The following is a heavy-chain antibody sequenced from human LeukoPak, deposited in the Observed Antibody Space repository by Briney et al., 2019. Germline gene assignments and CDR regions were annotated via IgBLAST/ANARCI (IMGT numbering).Heavy chain of an antibody. CDR3: ATDLLVVVIPRGAFDI. Sequence: ASVKVSSKVFGYTLTELSMHWVRPAPGNGLEWMGGFDPEDGETIYAQKFQGRVTMTEDTSTDTAYMELSSLRSEDTAVYYCATDLLVVVIPRGAFDIWGQGTMVTVSS. J-gene: IGHJ3*02. CDR1: GYTLTELS. CDR2: FDPEDGET. D-gene: IGHD3-22*01. V-gene: IGHV1-24*01.